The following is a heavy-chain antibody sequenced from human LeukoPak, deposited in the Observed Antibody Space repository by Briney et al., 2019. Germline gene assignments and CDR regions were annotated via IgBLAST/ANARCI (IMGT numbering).Heavy chain of an antibody. Sequence: SETLSLTCTVSGGSISTYYWTWIRQPAGKGLEWIGRILNGESTNYNPSLKSRVTMSVDTSKNQFSLNLNSVTAADTAVYYCARGSMGGSGTYYRDYYYGMDVWGQGTTVTVSS. CDR3: ARGSMGGSGTYYRDYYYGMDV. CDR2: ILNGEST. J-gene: IGHJ6*02. V-gene: IGHV4-4*07. CDR1: GGSISTYY. D-gene: IGHD3-10*01.